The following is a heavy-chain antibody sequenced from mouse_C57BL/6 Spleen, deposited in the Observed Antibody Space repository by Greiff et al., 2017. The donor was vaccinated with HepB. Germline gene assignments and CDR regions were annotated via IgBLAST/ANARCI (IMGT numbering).Heavy chain of an antibody. Sequence: EVQLQQSGPELVKPGASVKISCKASGYTFTDYYMNWVKQSHGKSLEWIGDINPNHGGTSYNQKFKGKATLTVDKSSSTAYMELRSLTSEDSAVYYCARGEDDGNYFAYWGQGTLVTVSA. V-gene: IGHV1-26*01. CDR2: INPNHGGT. J-gene: IGHJ3*01. CDR3: ARGEDDGNYFAY. CDR1: GYTFTDYY. D-gene: IGHD2-1*01.